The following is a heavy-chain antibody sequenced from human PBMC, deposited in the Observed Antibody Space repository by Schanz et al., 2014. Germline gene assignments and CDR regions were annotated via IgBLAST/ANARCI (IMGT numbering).Heavy chain of an antibody. D-gene: IGHD3-10*01. CDR2: IVPLLNVT. CDR1: GGTFSSYT. J-gene: IGHJ5*01. CDR3: GEYGSDSYTDP. V-gene: IGHV1-69*02. Sequence: QVQLVQSGAEVKKPGSSVKVSCKASGGTFSSYTINWVRQAPGQGQGLMGRIVPLLNVTNYTQKFQGRVTITADKSANTVYMELDSLRSEDTAIYFGGEYGSDSYTDPWGQGTLVSVSS.